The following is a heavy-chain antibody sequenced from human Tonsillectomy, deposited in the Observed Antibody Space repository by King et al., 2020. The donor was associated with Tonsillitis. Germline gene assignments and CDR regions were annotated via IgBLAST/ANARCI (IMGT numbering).Heavy chain of an antibody. Sequence: VQLVESGGVVVQPGGSLRLSCAASGFTFDDYIMHWVRQAPGKGLEWVSLISWDGGRTNYADSVKGRFTISRDNIKNSLYLQMHSLRTEDTALYYCAKDDSSGYYGDGPESFQHWGQGTLVTVSS. CDR1: GFTFDDYI. V-gene: IGHV3-43*01. J-gene: IGHJ1*01. CDR2: ISWDGGRT. D-gene: IGHD3-22*01. CDR3: AKDDSSGYYGDGPESFQH.